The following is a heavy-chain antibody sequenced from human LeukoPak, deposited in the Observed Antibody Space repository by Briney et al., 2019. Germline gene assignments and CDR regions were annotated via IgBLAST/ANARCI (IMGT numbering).Heavy chain of an antibody. Sequence: SETLSLTCAVYGGSFSGYYWSWIRQPPGKGLEWIGEINHSGSTNYNPSLKSRVTISVDTSKNQFSLKLSSVTAADTAVYYCARDGKGRYDLRENDYWGQGTLVTVSS. D-gene: IGHD3-3*01. J-gene: IGHJ4*02. CDR1: GGSFSGYY. CDR2: INHSGST. V-gene: IGHV4-34*01. CDR3: ARDGKGRYDLRENDY.